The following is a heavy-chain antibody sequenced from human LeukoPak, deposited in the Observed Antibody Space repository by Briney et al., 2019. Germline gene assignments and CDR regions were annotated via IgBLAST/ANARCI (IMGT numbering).Heavy chain of an antibody. Sequence: SETLSLTCTVSGNSFGDYYWSWIRQPAGKGLEWIGRIYTSGSTTYNPSLKSRVTMSVDTSKNQFSLKLSSVTAADTAVYYCARLRAGYCSSTSCRRWGQGTLVTVSS. V-gene: IGHV4-4*07. J-gene: IGHJ4*02. D-gene: IGHD2-2*01. CDR2: IYTSGST. CDR3: ARLRAGYCSSTSCRR. CDR1: GNSFGDYY.